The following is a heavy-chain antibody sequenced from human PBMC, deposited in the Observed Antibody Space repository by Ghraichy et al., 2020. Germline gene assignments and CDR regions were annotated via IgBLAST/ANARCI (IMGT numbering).Heavy chain of an antibody. Sequence: GGSLRLSCVASGFSFSIFAMSWVRQAPGKGLEWVSGISASGGTTYYADPVKGRFTVSRDNTQNTLFLQLSSLRADDTAVYYCAKGRRDSDDIRYYPDYWGQGTLVTVSS. V-gene: IGHV3-23*01. CDR3: AKGRRDSDDIRYYPDY. CDR2: ISASGGTT. CDR1: GFSFSIFA. J-gene: IGHJ4*02. D-gene: IGHD3-22*01.